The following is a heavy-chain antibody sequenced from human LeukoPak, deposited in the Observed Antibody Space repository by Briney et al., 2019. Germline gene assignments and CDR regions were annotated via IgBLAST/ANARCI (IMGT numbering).Heavy chain of an antibody. J-gene: IGHJ4*02. CDR2: INPSGGST. Sequence: ASVKVSCNASGGTFSSYAISWVRQAPGQGLEWMGIINPSGGSTSYAQKFQGRVTMTRDTSTSTVYMELSSLRSEDTAVYYCARGLYSSRGFDYWGQGTLVTVSS. V-gene: IGHV1-46*01. CDR3: ARGLYSSRGFDY. CDR1: GGTFSSYA. D-gene: IGHD6-13*01.